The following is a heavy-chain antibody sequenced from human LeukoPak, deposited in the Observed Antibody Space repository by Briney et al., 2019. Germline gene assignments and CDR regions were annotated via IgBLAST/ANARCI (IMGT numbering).Heavy chain of an antibody. J-gene: IGHJ4*02. CDR3: ARGGRRLQFSHYFDY. CDR1: GGSINNYY. Sequence: SETLSLTCSVSGGSINNYYWSWIRQPPGKGLEWIGYIHYSGDTKYNPSLKSRVTTSVETSKKHFSLKLRSVTAADTAVYYCARGGRRLQFSHYFDYWGQGTLITVSS. V-gene: IGHV4-59*01. D-gene: IGHD5-24*01. CDR2: IHYSGDT.